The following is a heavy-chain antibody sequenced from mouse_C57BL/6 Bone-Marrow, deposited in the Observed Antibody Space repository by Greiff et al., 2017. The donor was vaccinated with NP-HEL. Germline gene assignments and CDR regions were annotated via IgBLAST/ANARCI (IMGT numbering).Heavy chain of an antibody. V-gene: IGHV1-56*01. CDR2: IFPGSGST. J-gene: IGHJ2*01. D-gene: IGHD1-1*01. CDR1: GYTFTSHW. Sequence: VMLVESGPELVRPGASVKISCKAPGYTFTSHWMQWVRQRPGQGLEWIGEIFPGSGSTYYTAKFKGKATLTVDTPSSTAYMQLSSLTSEDSAVYYCARGGFITTVVSYIDYWGQGTTLTVSS. CDR3: ARGGFITTVVSYIDY.